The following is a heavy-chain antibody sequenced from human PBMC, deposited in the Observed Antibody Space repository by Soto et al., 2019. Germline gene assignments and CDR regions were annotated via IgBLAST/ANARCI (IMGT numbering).Heavy chain of an antibody. CDR1: GYTFTSYY. Sequence: ASVKVSCKASGYTFTSYYMHWVRQAPGQGLEWMGIINPSGGSTSYAQKFQGRVTMTRDTSTSTVYMELSSLRSEDTAVYYCAREREMVKIPLGRYYGMDVWGQGTTVTVSS. CDR3: AREREMVKIPLGRYYGMDV. V-gene: IGHV1-46*01. CDR2: INPSGGST. D-gene: IGHD5-18*01. J-gene: IGHJ6*02.